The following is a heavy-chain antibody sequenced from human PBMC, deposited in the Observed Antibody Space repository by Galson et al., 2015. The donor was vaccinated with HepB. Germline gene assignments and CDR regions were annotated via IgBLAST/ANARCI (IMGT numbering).Heavy chain of an antibody. J-gene: IGHJ5*02. CDR2: MNPKSGDK. Sequence: SVKVSCKASGDTFSSYDINWVRQATGPGLEWVGWMNPKSGDKGYAQKFQGRVTMTRDTSISTAYMELSSLISEDTAVYYCARNPAYTGWFDPWGQGTLVTVSS. D-gene: IGHD3-16*01. V-gene: IGHV1-8*01. CDR1: GDTFSSYD. CDR3: ARNPAYTGWFDP.